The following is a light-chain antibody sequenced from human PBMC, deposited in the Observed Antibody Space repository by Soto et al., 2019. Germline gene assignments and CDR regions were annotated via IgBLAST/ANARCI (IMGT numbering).Light chain of an antibody. CDR3: QQRSSWPIT. CDR2: GAS. V-gene: IGKV3D-20*02. J-gene: IGKJ5*01. CDR1: QSVSSSY. Sequence: EIVLTQSPGTLSLSPGDRATLSCRGSQSVSSSYLAWYQQKPGQAPRLLIYGASSRATGIPDRFSGSGSGTDFTLTINSLEPEDFAVYYCQQRSSWPITFGQGTRLDIK.